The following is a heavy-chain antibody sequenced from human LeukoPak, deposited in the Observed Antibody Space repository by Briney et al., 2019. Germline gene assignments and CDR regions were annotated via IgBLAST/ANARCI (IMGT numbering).Heavy chain of an antibody. V-gene: IGHV1-2*06. CDR1: GYTFTSYG. CDR2: INPNSGGT. CDR3: ARLSTSNVTLDY. J-gene: IGHJ4*02. D-gene: IGHD2-8*01. Sequence: ASVKVSCKASGYTFTSYGISWVRQAPGQGLEWMGRINPNSGGTNYAQKFQGRVTMTRDTSISTAYMELSRLRSDDTAVYYCARLSTSNVTLDYWGQGTLVTVSS.